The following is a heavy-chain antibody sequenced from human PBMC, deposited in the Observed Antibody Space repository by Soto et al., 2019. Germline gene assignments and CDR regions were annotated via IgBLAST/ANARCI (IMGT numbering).Heavy chain of an antibody. CDR3: ARRTVVVAATTIISKYYYYYYMDV. CDR2: IYYSGST. Sequence: PSETLCLTCTVSGGSISSYYWSWIRQPPGKGLEWIGYIYYSGSTNYNPSLKSRVTISVDTSKNQFSLKLSSVTAADTAVYYCARRTVVVAATTIISKYYYYYYMDVWGKGTTVTVSS. D-gene: IGHD2-15*01. V-gene: IGHV4-59*01. CDR1: GGSISSYY. J-gene: IGHJ6*03.